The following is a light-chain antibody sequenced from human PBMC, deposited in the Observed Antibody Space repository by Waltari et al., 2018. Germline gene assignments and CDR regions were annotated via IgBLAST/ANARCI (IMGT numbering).Light chain of an antibody. Sequence: QSVLTQPPSTSGTPGPRVTISCSGSSSTVGTNYVSWYQQLPGTAPTLLIYNNNRRPSGVPDRFSGSKSGTSASLAISGLQSEDEADYYCAAWDDSLNAWMFGGGTKLTVL. CDR3: AAWDDSLNAWM. V-gene: IGLV1-44*01. J-gene: IGLJ3*02. CDR2: NNN. CDR1: SSTVGTNY.